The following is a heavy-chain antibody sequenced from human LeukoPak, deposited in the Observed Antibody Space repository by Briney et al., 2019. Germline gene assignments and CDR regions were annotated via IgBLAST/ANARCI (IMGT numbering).Heavy chain of an antibody. CDR1: GFTFDEYA. V-gene: IGHV3-9*01. CDR3: AKDRAVAGISYYFDY. J-gene: IGHJ4*02. CDR2: IGWDSGSI. D-gene: IGHD6-19*01. Sequence: PGGSLRLSCAASGFTFDEYAMRWVRQAPGKGLEWISCIGWDSGSIGYADSVKGRFTISRDNAKNSLYLQMNSLRAEDTALYYCAKDRAVAGISYYFDYWGQGTLVTVSS.